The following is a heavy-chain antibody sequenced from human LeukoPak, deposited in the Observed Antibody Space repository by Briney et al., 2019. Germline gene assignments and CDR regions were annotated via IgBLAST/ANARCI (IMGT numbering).Heavy chain of an antibody. Sequence: GGSLRLSCSASGFTFSNFALHWVRQAPGKGLEYLAAISLNGDSTYYADAVKGRFTISRDNSKNTLYLQMNSLRTEDTAVYYCVKDEADIAVVQWGPGTLVTVSS. D-gene: IGHD2-2*01. CDR3: VKDEADIAVVQ. V-gene: IGHV3-64D*06. J-gene: IGHJ4*02. CDR2: ISLNGDST. CDR1: GFTFSNFA.